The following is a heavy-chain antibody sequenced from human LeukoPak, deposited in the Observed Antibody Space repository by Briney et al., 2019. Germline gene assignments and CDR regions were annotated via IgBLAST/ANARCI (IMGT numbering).Heavy chain of an antibody. V-gene: IGHV1-69*05. Sequence: PTASVKVPCKASGGTFSSYAISWVRRAPGQGLEWMGGIIPIFGTANYAQKFQGRVTITTDESTSTAYMELSSLRSEDTAVYYCARGRVSRPDNWFDPWGQGTLVTVSS. J-gene: IGHJ5*02. CDR3: ARGRVSRPDNWFDP. D-gene: IGHD5/OR15-5a*01. CDR2: IIPIFGTA. CDR1: GGTFSSYA.